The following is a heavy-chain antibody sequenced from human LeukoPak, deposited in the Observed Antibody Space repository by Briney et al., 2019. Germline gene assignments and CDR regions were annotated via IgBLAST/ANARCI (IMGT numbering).Heavy chain of an antibody. J-gene: IGHJ3*02. CDR2: TYYRSKWYN. CDR1: GDSVSSNSAA. V-gene: IGHV6-1*01. Sequence: SQTLSLTCAISGDSVSSNSAAWNWIRQSPSRGLEWLGRTYYRSKWYNDYAVSVKSRITINPDTSKNQFSLQLNSVTPEDTAMYYCAKPQPGFFSENYGPWAFDSWGQGTMVAVSS. CDR3: AKPQPGFFSENYGPWAFDS. D-gene: IGHD1-26*01.